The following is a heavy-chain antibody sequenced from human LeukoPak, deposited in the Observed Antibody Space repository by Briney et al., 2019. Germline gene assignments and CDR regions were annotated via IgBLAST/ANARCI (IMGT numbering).Heavy chain of an antibody. CDR2: IYYSGST. Sequence: SETLSLTCTVSGGSISSYYWGWIRQPPGKGLEWIGSIYYSGSTYYNPSLKSRVTISVDTSKNQFSLKLSSVTAADTAVYYCARIIPTGDYYMDVWGKGTAVTVSS. CDR3: ARIIPTGDYYMDV. D-gene: IGHD4-11*01. J-gene: IGHJ6*03. V-gene: IGHV4-39*07. CDR1: GGSISSYY.